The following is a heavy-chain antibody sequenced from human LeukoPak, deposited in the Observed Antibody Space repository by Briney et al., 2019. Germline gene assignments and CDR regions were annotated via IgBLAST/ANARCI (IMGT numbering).Heavy chain of an antibody. D-gene: IGHD5-24*01. CDR3: AKWGDGYNLYYFDY. Sequence: QSGGSLRLSCAASGFTFSTYGMSWVRQAPGKGLEWVSAISGSGGSTYYADSVKGRFTISRDNSKNTLYLQMNSLRAEDTAVYYCAKWGDGYNLYYFDYWGQGTLVTVSS. J-gene: IGHJ4*02. CDR2: ISGSGGST. CDR1: GFTFSTYG. V-gene: IGHV3-23*01.